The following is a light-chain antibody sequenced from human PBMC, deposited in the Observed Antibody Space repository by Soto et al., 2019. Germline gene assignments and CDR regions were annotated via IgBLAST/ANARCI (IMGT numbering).Light chain of an antibody. CDR1: SSDVGSYDA. CDR3: TSYTTSNTVV. V-gene: IGLV2-18*02. CDR2: GVN. J-gene: IGLJ2*01. Sequence: QSALTQPPSVSGSPGQSVTISCSGTSSDVGSYDAVSWYQQSPGTDPELMIYGVNNRPSGVPNRFSGSKSGNTASLTVSGRQAEDEADYYCTSYTTSNTVVFGGGTMRTVL.